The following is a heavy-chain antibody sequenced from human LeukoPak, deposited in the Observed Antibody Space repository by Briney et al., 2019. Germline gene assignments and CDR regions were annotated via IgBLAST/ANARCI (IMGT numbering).Heavy chain of an antibody. CDR3: ARELGGSGFDY. J-gene: IGHJ4*02. Sequence: GGSLRLSCAASGFIFSSYEMNWVRQAPGKGLEWISYSSSSGYTTQYADSVKGRFTISRDNAKNPLYLQMNSLRAEDTAVYYCARELGGSGFDYWGQGTLVTVSS. V-gene: IGHV3-48*03. CDR2: SSSSGYTT. CDR1: GFIFSSYE. D-gene: IGHD6-19*01.